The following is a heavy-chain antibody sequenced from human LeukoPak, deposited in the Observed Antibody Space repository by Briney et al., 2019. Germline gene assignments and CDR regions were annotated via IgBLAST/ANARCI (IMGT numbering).Heavy chain of an antibody. J-gene: IGHJ4*02. CDR1: GFAFTTKW. CDR2: IKPDGSDK. Sequence: GGSLRLSCNASGFAFTTKWMSWVRQAPGKGLEWVGYIKPDGSDKYYVDSVRGRFTISRDNAQDSLYLQMNSLRAEDTAVYYCARAFITGIDYFDYWGQGTLVTVSS. CDR3: ARAFITGIDYFDY. V-gene: IGHV3-7*01. D-gene: IGHD1-20*01.